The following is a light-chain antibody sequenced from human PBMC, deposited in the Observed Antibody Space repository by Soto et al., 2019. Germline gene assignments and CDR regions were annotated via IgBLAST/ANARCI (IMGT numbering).Light chain of an antibody. Sequence: DIVLTQSPVTLSLSPGERATLSCGASQSISSSYLAWYQQKPGLAPRLLVYGSSTRATGIPDRFSGSGSGTDFTLTISRLEPEDFALYFCQQYGRSPYTFGQGTNLEIK. CDR3: QQYGRSPYT. V-gene: IGKV3D-20*01. J-gene: IGKJ2*01. CDR2: GSS. CDR1: QSISSSY.